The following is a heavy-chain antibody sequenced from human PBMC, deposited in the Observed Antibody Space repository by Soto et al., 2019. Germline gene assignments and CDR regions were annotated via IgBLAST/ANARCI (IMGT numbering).Heavy chain of an antibody. CDR1: GYTLTELS. CDR3: ATGGYCSSTSCPQVAYGMDV. D-gene: IGHD2-2*01. CDR2: FDPEDGET. V-gene: IGHV1-24*01. Sequence: ASVKVSCKVSGYTLTELSMHWVRQAPGKGLEWMGGFDPEDGETIYAQKFQGRVTMTEDTSTDTAYMELSSLRSEDTAVYYCATGGYCSSTSCPQVAYGMDVWGQGTTVTVSS. J-gene: IGHJ6*02.